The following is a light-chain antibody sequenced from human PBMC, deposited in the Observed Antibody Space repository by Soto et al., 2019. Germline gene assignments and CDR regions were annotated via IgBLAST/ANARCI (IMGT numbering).Light chain of an antibody. Sequence: DIVMTQSPDSLAVSLGERATNNCKSSQSVLHSSNNENYLAWYQQKPGQPPKLLIYWASTRESGVPDRFSGSGSGTDFTLTISSLQAEDVAVYYCQQYYSTPPYTFGQGTKLEIK. CDR1: QSVLHSSNNENY. J-gene: IGKJ2*01. CDR3: QQYYSTPPYT. CDR2: WAS. V-gene: IGKV4-1*01.